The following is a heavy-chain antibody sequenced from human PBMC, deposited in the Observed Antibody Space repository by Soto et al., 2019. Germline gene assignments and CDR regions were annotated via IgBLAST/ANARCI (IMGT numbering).Heavy chain of an antibody. Sequence: QVQLQQWGAGLLKPSETLSLTCAVYGGSFSGYYWSWIRQPPGKGLEWIGEINHSGSTNYNPSLKGRVTISVDTSKNQFSLKLSSVTAADTAVYYCARDRCLDCSSTSCYSGSREVAFDYWGQGTLVTVSS. J-gene: IGHJ4*02. CDR3: ARDRCLDCSSTSCYSGSREVAFDY. CDR2: INHSGST. V-gene: IGHV4-34*01. CDR1: GGSFSGYY. D-gene: IGHD2-2*01.